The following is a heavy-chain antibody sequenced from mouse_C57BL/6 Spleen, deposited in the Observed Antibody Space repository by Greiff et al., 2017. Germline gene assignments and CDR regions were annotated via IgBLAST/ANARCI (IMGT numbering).Heavy chain of an antibody. J-gene: IGHJ2*01. CDR2: IYPGDGDT. D-gene: IGHD1-1*01. Sequence: QVQLQQSGPELVKPGASVKISCKASGYAFSSSWLNWVKQRPGKGLEWIGRIYPGDGDTNYNGKFKGKATLTADKSSSTAYMQLSSLTSEDSAVYFCLRGYYYGGNYYCDYWGQGTTLTVAS. CDR1: GYAFSSSW. V-gene: IGHV1-82*01. CDR3: LRGYYYGGNYYCDY.